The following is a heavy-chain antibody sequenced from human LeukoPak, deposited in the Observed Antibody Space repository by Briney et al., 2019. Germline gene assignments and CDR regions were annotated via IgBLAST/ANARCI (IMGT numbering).Heavy chain of an antibody. D-gene: IGHD3-16*01. CDR2: IYYSGST. CDR3: ARHWVRFYYFDY. V-gene: IGHV4-39*01. CDR1: GGSISSSSYY. Sequence: TSETLSLTCTVSGGSISSSSYYWGWIRQPPGKGLEWIGSIYYSGSTYYNPSLKSRVTISVDTSKNQFSLKLSSVAAADTAVYYCARHWVRFYYFDYWGQGTLVTVSS. J-gene: IGHJ4*02.